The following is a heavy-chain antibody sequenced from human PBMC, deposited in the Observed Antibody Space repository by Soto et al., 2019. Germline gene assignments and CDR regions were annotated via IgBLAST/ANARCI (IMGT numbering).Heavy chain of an antibody. Sequence: ESGGGLVQPGGSLRLSCAASGFTFSTYSMTWVRQAPGQGLEWVSLISGSGVTTYYADSVNGRFTISRDNSNNILFLQMNSLRAEDTAVYFCAKAVSESIRYFDFWGRGTLVTVSS. D-gene: IGHD1-26*01. CDR3: AKAVSESIRYFDF. V-gene: IGHV3-23*01. CDR1: GFTFSTYS. J-gene: IGHJ4*02. CDR2: ISGSGVTT.